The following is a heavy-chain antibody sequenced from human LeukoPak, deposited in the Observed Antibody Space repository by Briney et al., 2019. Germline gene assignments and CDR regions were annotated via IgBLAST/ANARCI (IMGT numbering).Heavy chain of an antibody. Sequence: GGALRLSCAASGFTFSSYAMSWVRQAPGKGLEGVSAISGSGGSTYYADSVKGRFTISRDNSKNTLYLQMNSLRAEDTAVYYCAKDLYIVGATNWFDPWGQGTLVTVSS. CDR1: GFTFSSYA. CDR3: AKDLYIVGATNWFDP. J-gene: IGHJ5*02. CDR2: ISGSGGST. V-gene: IGHV3-23*01. D-gene: IGHD1-26*01.